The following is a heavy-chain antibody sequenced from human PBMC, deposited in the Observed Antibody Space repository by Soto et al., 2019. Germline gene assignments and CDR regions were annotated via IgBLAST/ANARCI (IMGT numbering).Heavy chain of an antibody. Sequence: PGGSLRLSCAPSGLTFSSYSMNWVRQAPGKGLEWVSSISSSSIYIYYADSVKGRFTISRDNTKNSLYLQMNSLRAEDTAVYYCAKGGYGSANNGYAFDIWGQGTMVTVSS. D-gene: IGHD3-10*01. CDR2: ISSSSIYI. V-gene: IGHV3-21*01. J-gene: IGHJ3*02. CDR1: GLTFSSYS. CDR3: AKGGYGSANNGYAFDI.